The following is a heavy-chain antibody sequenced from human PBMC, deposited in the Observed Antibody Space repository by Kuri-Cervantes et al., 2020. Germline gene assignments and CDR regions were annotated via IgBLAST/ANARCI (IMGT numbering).Heavy chain of an antibody. J-gene: IGHJ4*02. Sequence: SETLSLTCAVSGGSISSSNWWSWVRQPPGKGLEWIGEIYHSGSTNYNPSLKSRVTISADKSRNQFSLKLSSVTAADTAVYYCAREQTTGYFDYWGQGTLVTVSS. V-gene: IGHV4-4*02. CDR3: AREQTTGYFDY. CDR2: IYHSGST. CDR1: GGSISSSNW. D-gene: IGHD4-11*01.